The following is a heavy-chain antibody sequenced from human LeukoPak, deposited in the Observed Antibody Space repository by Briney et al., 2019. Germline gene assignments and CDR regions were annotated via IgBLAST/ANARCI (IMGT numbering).Heavy chain of an antibody. D-gene: IGHD3-10*01. V-gene: IGHV3-15*01. CDR2: IKSKTEGGTT. CDR1: GFTVSSNY. Sequence: GGSLRLSCAASGFTVSSNYMSWVRQAPGKGLEWVGRIKSKTEGGTTDYAAPVKGRFTISRDDSKNTLYLEVNSLKTEDTALYYCTTDPGRGSYFNREGGRAFDIWGQGTMVTVSS. J-gene: IGHJ3*02. CDR3: TTDPGRGSYFNREGGRAFDI.